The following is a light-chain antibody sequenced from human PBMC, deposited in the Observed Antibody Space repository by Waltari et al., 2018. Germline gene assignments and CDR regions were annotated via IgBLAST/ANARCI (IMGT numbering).Light chain of an antibody. CDR1: NIGSKS. V-gene: IGLV3-21*04. CDR3: QVWDITNDHRV. CDR2: FDT. Sequence: SYVLTQPPSVSVAPGKTARLTCGGNNIGSKSVHWYQQRSGQAPVLVMHFDTDRPSRVPDRFSGSNSGNPGTLTISRVEGGDEADYYCQVWDITNDHRVFGGGTKLTVL. J-gene: IGLJ3*02.